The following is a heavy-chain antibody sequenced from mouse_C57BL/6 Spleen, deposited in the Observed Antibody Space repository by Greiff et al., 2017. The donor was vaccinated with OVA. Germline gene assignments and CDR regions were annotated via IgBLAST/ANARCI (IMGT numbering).Heavy chain of an antibody. Sequence: EVMLVESEGGLVQPGSSMKLSCTASGFTFSDYYMAWVRQVPEKGLEWVANINYDGSSTYYLDSLKSRFIISRDNAKNILYLQMSSLKSEDTATYYCARGGYYGSSYYYAMDYWGQGTSVTVSS. CDR1: GFTFSDYY. CDR3: ARGGYYGSSYYYAMDY. D-gene: IGHD1-1*01. J-gene: IGHJ4*01. CDR2: INYDGSST. V-gene: IGHV5-16*01.